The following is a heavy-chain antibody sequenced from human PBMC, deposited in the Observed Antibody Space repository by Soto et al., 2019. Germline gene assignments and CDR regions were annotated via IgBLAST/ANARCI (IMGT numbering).Heavy chain of an antibody. CDR1: GYTFTGYY. V-gene: IGHV1-2*04. D-gene: IGHD4-17*01. CDR2: INPNSGGT. CDR3: ARDPGGTAYGANSYYYYYGMDV. J-gene: IGHJ6*02. Sequence: ASVKVSCKASGYTFTGYYMHWVRQAPGQGLEWMGWINPNSGGTNYAQKFQGWVTMTRETSISTAYMELSRLRSDDTAVYYCARDPGGTAYGANSYYYYYGMDVWGQGTTVTVSS.